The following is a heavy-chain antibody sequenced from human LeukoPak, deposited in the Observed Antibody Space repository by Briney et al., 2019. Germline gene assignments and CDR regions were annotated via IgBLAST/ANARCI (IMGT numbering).Heavy chain of an antibody. Sequence: GGSLRLSCAASGFTFRSFAMSWLPQAPGKGLEWVSAISFGGGGTYYADSVKGRFTISRDNSKNTVYLEVHSLRAEDTALYYCAKGAEAEIGYYFDNWGQGTLVTVSS. V-gene: IGHV3-23*01. CDR2: ISFGGGGT. J-gene: IGHJ4*02. CDR1: GFTFRSFA. CDR3: AKGAEAEIGYYFDN. D-gene: IGHD3-10*01.